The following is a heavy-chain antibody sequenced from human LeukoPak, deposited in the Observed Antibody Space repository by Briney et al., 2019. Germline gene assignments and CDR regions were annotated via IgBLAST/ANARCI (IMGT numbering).Heavy chain of an antibody. D-gene: IGHD2-21*02. Sequence: GESLKISCKISGYILTNNWIGWVRQVPGKGLEWMGLIYPGNSDTKYSPSFQGQVTFSVDKSISTAYLHWSSLKASDTAMYYCARRGDVVTAEYPPLDYWGQGTLVTVSS. CDR1: GYILTNNW. J-gene: IGHJ4*02. CDR2: IYPGNSDT. V-gene: IGHV5-51*01. CDR3: ARRGDVVTAEYPPLDY.